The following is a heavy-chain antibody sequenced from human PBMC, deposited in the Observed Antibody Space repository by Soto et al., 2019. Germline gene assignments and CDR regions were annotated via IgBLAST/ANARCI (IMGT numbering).Heavy chain of an antibody. CDR2: INHSGST. Sequence: TSETLSLTCAVYGGSFSGYYWSWIRQPPGKALEWIGEINHSGSTNYNPSLKSRVTMSVDTSKNQFSLTLNSVTAADTATYYCARGGISHWAYFYYMDVWDRGTTVTSP. J-gene: IGHJ6*03. V-gene: IGHV4-34*01. CDR1: GGSFSGYY. CDR3: ARGGISHWAYFYYMDV. D-gene: IGHD2-21*01.